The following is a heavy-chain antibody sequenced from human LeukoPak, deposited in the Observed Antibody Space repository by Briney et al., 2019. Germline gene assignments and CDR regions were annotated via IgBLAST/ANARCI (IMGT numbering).Heavy chain of an antibody. CDR3: ASFLEVGNYPL. CDR2: IIPIFGTA. Sequence: ASVKVSCKASGGTFSSYAISWVRQAPGQGLEWMGGIIPIFGTANYAQKFQGRVTITADKSTSTAYMELSSLRSEDTAVYYCASFLEVGNYPLWGQGTLVTVSS. J-gene: IGHJ4*02. V-gene: IGHV1-69*06. CDR1: GGTFSSYA. D-gene: IGHD1-7*01.